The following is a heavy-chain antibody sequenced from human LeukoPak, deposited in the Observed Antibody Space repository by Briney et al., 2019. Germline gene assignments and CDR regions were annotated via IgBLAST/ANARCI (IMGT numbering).Heavy chain of an antibody. CDR1: GGSFSGYY. Sequence: PSETLSLTCAVYGGSFSGYYWSWIRQPPGKGLEWIGEINHSGSTNYNPSLKSRVTISVDTSKNQFSLKLSSVTAADTAVYYCARLDCSSTSCPLYYYYYYYMDVWGKGTTVTVSS. V-gene: IGHV4-34*01. CDR2: INHSGST. J-gene: IGHJ6*03. D-gene: IGHD2-2*01. CDR3: ARLDCSSTSCPLYYYYYYYMDV.